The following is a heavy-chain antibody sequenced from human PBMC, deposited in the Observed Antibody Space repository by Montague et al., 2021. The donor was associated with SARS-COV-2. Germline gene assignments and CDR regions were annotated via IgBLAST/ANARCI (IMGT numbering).Heavy chain of an antibody. J-gene: IGHJ4*02. V-gene: IGHV4-39*01. D-gene: IGHD2-15*01. CDR1: GDSVKTNLYY. CDR2: IYYTGTT. Sequence: SETLSLTCTVSGDSVKTNLYYWGWIRQPPGKGLERIGNIYYTGTTYYNSSLKSRVTMSVDTSKNQFSLKLTSVTAADTAVYYCANADRCSSGSCYSPFDSWGQGSLVTVSS. CDR3: ANADRCSSGSCYSPFDS.